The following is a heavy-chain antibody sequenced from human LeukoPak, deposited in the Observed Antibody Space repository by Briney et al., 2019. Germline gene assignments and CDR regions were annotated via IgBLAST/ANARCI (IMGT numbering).Heavy chain of an antibody. V-gene: IGHV3-7*01. CDR3: ARGPY. Sequence: PGGSLRLSCAASGFILSSNWMSWVRQAPGEGLEWVANINQDGSQKYYVDSVKGRFTISRDSAKNSLYLQMNSLRAEDTAVYYCARGPYWGQGTLVTVSS. J-gene: IGHJ4*02. CDR1: GFILSSNW. CDR2: INQDGSQK.